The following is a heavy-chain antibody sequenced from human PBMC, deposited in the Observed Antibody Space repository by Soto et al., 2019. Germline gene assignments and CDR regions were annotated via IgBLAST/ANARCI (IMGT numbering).Heavy chain of an antibody. CDR2: INGDGRNT. D-gene: IGHD7-27*01. CDR1: GFIFSSYW. CDR3: VRDLLGSGGHFDY. Sequence: GGSLRLSCAASGFIFSSYWMHWVRQVPGKGPVWVGRINGDGRNTRYTDSVKGRFTISRDNSRNTVYLQMNSLRAEDTAVYHCVRDLLGSGGHFDYWGQGTPVTVSS. V-gene: IGHV3-74*01. J-gene: IGHJ4*02.